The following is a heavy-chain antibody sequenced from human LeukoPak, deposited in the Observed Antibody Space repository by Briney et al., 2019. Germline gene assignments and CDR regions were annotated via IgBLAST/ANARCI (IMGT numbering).Heavy chain of an antibody. Sequence: PGGSLRLSCAASGFTFSSYAMSWVRQAPGKGLEWVSAISGSGGSTYYADSVKGRFTISRDNSKNTLYLQMNSLRAEDTAVYYCAREPRFLEWLLSVPDYYYGMDVWGQGTTVTVSS. V-gene: IGHV3-23*01. CDR1: GFTFSSYA. J-gene: IGHJ6*02. CDR3: AREPRFLEWLLSVPDYYYGMDV. D-gene: IGHD3-3*01. CDR2: ISGSGGST.